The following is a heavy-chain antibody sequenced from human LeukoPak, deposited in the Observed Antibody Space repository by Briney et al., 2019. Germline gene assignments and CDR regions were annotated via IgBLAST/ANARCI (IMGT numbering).Heavy chain of an antibody. J-gene: IGHJ4*02. CDR1: GASFSGYY. D-gene: IGHD3-10*01. Sequence: SETLSLTCAVYGASFSGYYWNWIRQPPGKGLEWIGEVNHSGSTKYNPSLRGRVTMSVDTSKSQISLDLKSVTAADTAVYYCVRSGGTMVRGDNFNDYWGQGTLVTVSS. CDR3: VRSGGTMVRGDNFNDY. V-gene: IGHV4-34*01. CDR2: VNHSGST.